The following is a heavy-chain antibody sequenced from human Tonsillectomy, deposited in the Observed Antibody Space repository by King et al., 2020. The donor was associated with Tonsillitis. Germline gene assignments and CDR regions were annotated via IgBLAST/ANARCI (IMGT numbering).Heavy chain of an antibody. V-gene: IGHV4-61*02. CDR3: AGHNGATVTTRFDY. CDR1: GGSISSGSDY. CDR2: IYTSGST. Sequence: QLQESGPGLVKPSQTLSLTCTVSGGSISSGSDYWSWIRQPAGKGLEWIGRIYTSGSTNYNPSLKSRVTISVDTSKNQFSLKLSSVTAADTAVYYCAGHNGATVTTRFDYWGQGTLVTVSS. D-gene: IGHD4-11*01. J-gene: IGHJ4*02.